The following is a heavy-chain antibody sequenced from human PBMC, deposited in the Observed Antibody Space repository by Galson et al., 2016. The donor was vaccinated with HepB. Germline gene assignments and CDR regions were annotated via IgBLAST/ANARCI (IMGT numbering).Heavy chain of an antibody. J-gene: IGHJ4*02. Sequence: LSLTCAVQGGSFSGYYWNWIRPTPGKGFEWIGEINHGGSTNYNPSLKSRVTISIDTSRNQFSLNLTSVTAADTAVYYCARGGLRFLNWLSDEYDHWGQGTLVTVSS. CDR3: ARGGLRFLNWLSDEYDH. D-gene: IGHD3-3*01. V-gene: IGHV4-34*01. CDR2: INHGGST. CDR1: GGSFSGYY.